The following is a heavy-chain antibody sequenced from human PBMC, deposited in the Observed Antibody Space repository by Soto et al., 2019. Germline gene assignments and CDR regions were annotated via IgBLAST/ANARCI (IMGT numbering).Heavy chain of an antibody. CDR2: IYYSGST. CDR3: ARVIAVAGTFFDY. Sequence: SETLSLTCTVSGGSISSYYWSWIRQPPGKGLEWIGYIYYSGSTNYNPSLKSRVTISVDTSKNQFSLKLSSVTAADTAVYYCARVIAVAGTFFDYWGQGALVTVSS. D-gene: IGHD6-19*01. CDR1: GGSISSYY. J-gene: IGHJ4*02. V-gene: IGHV4-59*01.